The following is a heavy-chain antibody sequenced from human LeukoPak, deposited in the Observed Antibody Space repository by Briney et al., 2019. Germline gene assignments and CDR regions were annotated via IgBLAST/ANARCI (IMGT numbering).Heavy chain of an antibody. CDR2: IIPIFGTA. Sequence: GASVKVSCKASGGTFSSYAISWVRQAPGQGLEWMGGIIPIFGTANYAQKFQGRVTITTDESTSTAYMELSSLRSEDTAVYYCARDMSTRVTPISYAFDVWGQGTMVTVSS. V-gene: IGHV1-69*05. J-gene: IGHJ3*01. CDR1: GGTFSSYA. CDR3: ARDMSTRVTPISYAFDV. D-gene: IGHD4-23*01.